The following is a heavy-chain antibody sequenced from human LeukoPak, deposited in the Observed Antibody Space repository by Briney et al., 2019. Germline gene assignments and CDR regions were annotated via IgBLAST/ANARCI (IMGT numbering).Heavy chain of an antibody. Sequence: PSETLSLTCTVSGGSISSGGYYWSWIRQPPGKGLEWIGYIYHSGSTYYNPSLKSRVTISVDRSKNQCSLKLSSVTAADTAVYYCARDTGSSGSSGGDAFDIWGQGTMVTVSS. CDR2: IYHSGST. D-gene: IGHD6-6*01. J-gene: IGHJ3*02. CDR1: GGSISSGGYY. CDR3: ARDTGSSGSSGGDAFDI. V-gene: IGHV4-30-2*01.